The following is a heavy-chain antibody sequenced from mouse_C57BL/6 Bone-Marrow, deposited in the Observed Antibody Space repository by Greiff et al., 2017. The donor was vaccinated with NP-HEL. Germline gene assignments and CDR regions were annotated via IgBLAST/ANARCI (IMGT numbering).Heavy chain of an antibody. J-gene: IGHJ3*01. CDR1: GFTFSSYA. CDR3: ARDRVYYDYEGFAY. V-gene: IGHV5-4*01. D-gene: IGHD2-4*01. Sequence: DVHLVESGGGLVKPGGSLKLSCAASGFTFSSYAMSWVRQTPEKRLEWVATISDGGSYTYYPDNVKGRFTISRDNAKNNLYLQMSHLKSEDTAMYYCARDRVYYDYEGFAYWGQGTLVTVSA. CDR2: ISDGGSYT.